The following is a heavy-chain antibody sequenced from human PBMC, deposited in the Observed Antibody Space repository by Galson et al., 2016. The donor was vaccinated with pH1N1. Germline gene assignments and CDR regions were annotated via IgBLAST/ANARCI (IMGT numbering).Heavy chain of an antibody. J-gene: IGHJ4*02. CDR2: ISAYNGNT. V-gene: IGHV1-18*01. CDR1: GYTFTSYG. CDR3: AISEWFGELGHWFDY. D-gene: IGHD3-10*01. Sequence: SVKVSCKASGYTFTSYGINWVRQAPGQGLEWMGWISAYNGNTNYAQKLQGRVTMTTDTSTSTAYMELRSLRSDDTAVYYCAISEWFGELGHWFDYWGQGTLVTVSS.